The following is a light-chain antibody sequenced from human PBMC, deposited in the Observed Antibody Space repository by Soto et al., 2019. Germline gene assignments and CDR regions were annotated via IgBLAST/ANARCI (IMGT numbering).Light chain of an antibody. J-gene: IGKJ5*01. CDR3: QKYSSLIT. CDR2: AAS. Sequence: DIQMTQSPSSLSESVGDRVTITCRASQGISNFLAGYQQKPGKVPKLLISAASTVTSGVPSRFSGSGSGTDFTLTITSLQHEDVATYYCQKYSSLITVGQGTRLEIK. V-gene: IGKV1-27*01. CDR1: QGISNF.